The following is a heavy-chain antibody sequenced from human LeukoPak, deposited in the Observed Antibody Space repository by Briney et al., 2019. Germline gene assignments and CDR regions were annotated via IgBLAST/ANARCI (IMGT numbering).Heavy chain of an antibody. CDR3: ASKLGSSWYPSGYYYMDV. CDR1: GGSISSSSYY. Sequence: SETLSLTCTVSGGSISSSSYYWGWIRQPPGKGLEWIGSIYYSGSTYYNPSLKSRVTISVDTSKNQFSLKLSSVTAADTAVYYCASKLGSSWYPSGYYYMDVWGKGTTVTVSS. J-gene: IGHJ6*03. D-gene: IGHD6-13*01. CDR2: IYYSGST. V-gene: IGHV4-39*07.